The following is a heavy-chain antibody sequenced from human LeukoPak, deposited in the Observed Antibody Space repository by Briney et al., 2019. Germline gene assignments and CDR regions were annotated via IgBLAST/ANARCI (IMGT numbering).Heavy chain of an antibody. D-gene: IGHD4-11*01. CDR3: ARLQNSYYYYGMDV. CDR1: GGSISSYY. V-gene: IGHV4-59*08. J-gene: IGHJ6*02. Sequence: SETLSLTCTVSGGSISSYYWSWIRQPPGKGLEWIGYIYYSGSTNYNPSLKSRVTISVDTSKNQFSLKLSSVTAADTAVYYCARLQNSYYYYGMDVWGQGTTVTVSS. CDR2: IYYSGST.